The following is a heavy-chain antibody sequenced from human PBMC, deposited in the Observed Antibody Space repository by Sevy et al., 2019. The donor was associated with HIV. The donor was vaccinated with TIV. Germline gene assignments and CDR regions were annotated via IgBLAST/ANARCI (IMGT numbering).Heavy chain of an antibody. J-gene: IGHJ6*02. D-gene: IGHD2-15*01. CDR3: AKGFCSGGTCPTDYYYYGMDV. V-gene: IGHV3-23*01. Sequence: GGSLRLSCAASEFTFSSYAMSWVRQAPGKGLEWVSSISGSGRYTYYADSVEGRFTISSDNSKNTLYVQMNSLRAEDTAVYYCAKGFCSGGTCPTDYYYYGMDVWGQGTTVTVSS. CDR1: EFTFSSYA. CDR2: ISGSGRYT.